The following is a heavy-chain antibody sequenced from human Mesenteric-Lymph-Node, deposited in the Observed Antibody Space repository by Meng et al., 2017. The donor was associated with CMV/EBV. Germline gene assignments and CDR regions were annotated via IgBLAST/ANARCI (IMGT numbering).Heavy chain of an antibody. CDR2: ILPMFFTP. V-gene: IGHV1-69*05. D-gene: IGHD2-21*02. CDR1: GGTFRSHA. J-gene: IGHJ6*02. CDR3: AKNVTDGDFYYAMDV. Sequence: SVKVSCKASGGTFRSHALSWVRQAPGQGLEWIGTILPMFFTPTYAQKFRGRVTITTDESTSTAYMELSTLRSEDTGVYYCAKNVTDGDFYYAMDVWGQGTTVTVSS.